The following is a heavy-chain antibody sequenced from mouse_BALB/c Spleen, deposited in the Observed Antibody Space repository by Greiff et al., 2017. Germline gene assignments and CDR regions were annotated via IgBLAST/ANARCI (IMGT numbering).Heavy chain of an antibody. Sequence: EVQLQQSGAELVKPGASVKLSCTASGFNIKDTYMHWVKQRPEQGLEWIGRIDPANGNTKYDPKFQGKATITADTSSNTAYMQLSSLTSEDTAVYYGARSGDDGYDLYAMDYWGQGTSVTVSA. CDR1: GFNIKDTY. J-gene: IGHJ4*01. CDR2: IDPANGNT. CDR3: ARSGDDGYDLYAMDY. D-gene: IGHD2-2*01. V-gene: IGHV14-3*02.